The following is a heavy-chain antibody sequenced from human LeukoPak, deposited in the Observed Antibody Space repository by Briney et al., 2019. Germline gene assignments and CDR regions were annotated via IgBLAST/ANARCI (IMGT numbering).Heavy chain of an antibody. CDR3: ARGRNYVSDFYFDV. CDR1: GVSLRGYY. D-gene: IGHD1-7*01. J-gene: IGHJ6*03. CDR2: ISHEGDS. Sequence: SETLSLTCAVCGVSLRGYYWSWLRQSPEKGLEWIGEISHEGDSIYNPSLKSRLTLSVDMSKNQFSLKLRSVTAADTAVYYCARGRNYVSDFYFDVWGKGTPVIVSS. V-gene: IGHV4-34*01.